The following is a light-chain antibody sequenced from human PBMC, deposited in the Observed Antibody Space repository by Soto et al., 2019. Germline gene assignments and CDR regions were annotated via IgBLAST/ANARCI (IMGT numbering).Light chain of an antibody. CDR1: QSVSSSY. CDR2: GAS. CDR3: QQYGSPPPRT. V-gene: IGKV3-20*01. Sequence: EIVLTQSPGTLSLSPGERATLSCRASQSVSSSYLAWYQQKPGQAPRLLIYGASSRATGIPDRFSGSGSGTVFTLTISRLEPEDFAEYYCQQYGSPPPRTFGQGTKVEIK. J-gene: IGKJ1*01.